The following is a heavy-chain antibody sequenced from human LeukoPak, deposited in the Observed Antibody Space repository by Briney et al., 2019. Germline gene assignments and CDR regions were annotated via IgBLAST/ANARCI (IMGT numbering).Heavy chain of an antibody. CDR2: ISSRSSNK. Sequence: GGSLRLSCAASGFTFSNHYMSWIRQAPGKGLVWVSYISSRSSNKYYADSVKGRFTISRDNAKNSLYLQMDSLRVGDTAVYYCAREGWDLNALDIWGQGTMVTVSP. V-gene: IGHV3-11*04. CDR1: GFTFSNHY. D-gene: IGHD1-26*01. J-gene: IGHJ3*02. CDR3: AREGWDLNALDI.